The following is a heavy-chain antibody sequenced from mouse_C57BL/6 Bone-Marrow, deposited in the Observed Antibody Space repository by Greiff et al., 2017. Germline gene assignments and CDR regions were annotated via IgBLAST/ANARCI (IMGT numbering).Heavy chain of an antibody. CDR1: GFTFSDYG. J-gene: IGHJ4*01. Sequence: EVQRVESGGGLVKPGGSLKLSCAASGFTFSDYGMHWVRQAPEKGLEWVAYISSGSSTIYYADTVKGRFTISRDNAKNTQFLQMTSLRSEDTAMYYCARVAGECDMDDWGQGTSVTVSS. D-gene: IGHD1-3*01. V-gene: IGHV5-17*01. CDR3: ARVAGECDMDD. CDR2: ISSGSSTI.